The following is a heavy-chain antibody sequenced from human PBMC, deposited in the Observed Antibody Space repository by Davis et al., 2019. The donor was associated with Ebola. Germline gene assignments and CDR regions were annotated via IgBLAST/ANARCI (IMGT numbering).Heavy chain of an antibody. CDR3: AREYGYGMDV. CDR2: IYYSGST. Sequence: MPSETLSLTCTVSGGSISSYYWSWIRQPPGKGLEWIGYIYYSGSTNYNPSLKSRVTISVDTSKNQFSLKLSSVTAADTAVYYCAREYGYGMDVWGQGATVTVSS. V-gene: IGHV4-59*12. D-gene: IGHD4-17*01. J-gene: IGHJ6*02. CDR1: GGSISSYY.